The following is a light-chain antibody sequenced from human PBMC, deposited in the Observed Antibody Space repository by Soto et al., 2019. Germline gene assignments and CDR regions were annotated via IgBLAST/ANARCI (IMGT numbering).Light chain of an antibody. J-gene: IGLJ1*01. V-gene: IGLV2-23*01. CDR3: CSYAGSSTSYV. CDR1: SSDVGSYNL. CDR2: EGT. Sequence: LTQPASVSGSPGQSITISCTVTSSDVGSYNLVSWYQQHPGKAPKFMIYEGTKRPSGVSSRFSGSQSGNTASLTISGLQAEDEADYYCCSYAGSSTSYVFGTGTKVTVL.